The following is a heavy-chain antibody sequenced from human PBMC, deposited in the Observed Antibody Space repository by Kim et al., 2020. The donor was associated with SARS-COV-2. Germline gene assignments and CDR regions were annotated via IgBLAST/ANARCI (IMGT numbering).Heavy chain of an antibody. V-gene: IGHV4-59*13. CDR3: ATTSCDGLFWLGDYFQY. CDR2: IYYNGNN. D-gene: IGHD3-9*01. Sequence: SETLSLTCTVSGGSINSYYWTWIRQPPGKGPEWIGQIYYNGNNKYNSSLKSRVTISVDTSKTQFSLKLRSVTAADTAAYYCATTSCDGLFWLGDYFQYWGQGTLVTVSS. J-gene: IGHJ1*01. CDR1: GGSINSYY.